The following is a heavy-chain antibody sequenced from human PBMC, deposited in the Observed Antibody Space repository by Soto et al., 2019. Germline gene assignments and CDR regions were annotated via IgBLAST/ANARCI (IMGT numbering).Heavy chain of an antibody. D-gene: IGHD3-10*01. CDR3: ARRGYDGSGRNYYMDV. J-gene: IGHJ6*03. CDR1: GGSISSYY. Sequence: QVQLQESGPGLVKPSETLSLTCTVSGGSISSYYWSWIRQPPGKGLEWIGYIYYSGSTNYNPSLTTRVTISVDTSKHQCSLKLSSVTAADTAVYYCARRGYDGSGRNYYMDVWGKGTTVTVSS. CDR2: IYYSGST. V-gene: IGHV4-59*08.